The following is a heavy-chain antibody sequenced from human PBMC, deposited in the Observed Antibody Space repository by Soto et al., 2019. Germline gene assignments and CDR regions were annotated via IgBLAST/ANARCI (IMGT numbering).Heavy chain of an antibody. CDR1: GFSFTNAW. CDR2: IKGQIDYEAT. J-gene: IGHJ4*02. V-gene: IGHV3-15*07. Sequence: EAQLVEYGGGLVKTGESRRLSGSAAGFSFTNAWTNWVRQAPGKGLEWVGHIKGQIDYEATDYAAPVRGRFTFSRDDSTNTVYLQMNSLKADDTAVYYCAADIPSQGRGEFDFWGQGTQVTVSS. CDR3: AADIPSQGRGEFDF. D-gene: IGHD5-12*01.